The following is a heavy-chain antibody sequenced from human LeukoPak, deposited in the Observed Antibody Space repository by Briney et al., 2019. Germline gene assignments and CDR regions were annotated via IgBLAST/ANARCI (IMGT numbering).Heavy chain of an antibody. CDR3: ASSTVTTYWYFDL. Sequence: SETLSLTCTVSGDSISSYYWSWIRQPPGKGLEWIGYIYYSGSTNYNPSLKSRVTISVDTSKNQFSLILSSVTAADTAVYYCASSTVTTYWYFDLWGRGTLVTVSS. J-gene: IGHJ2*01. CDR1: GDSISSYY. CDR2: IYYSGST. D-gene: IGHD4-17*01. V-gene: IGHV4-59*01.